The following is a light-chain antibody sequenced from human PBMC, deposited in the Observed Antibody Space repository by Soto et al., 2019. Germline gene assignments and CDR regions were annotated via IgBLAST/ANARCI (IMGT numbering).Light chain of an antibody. CDR3: TSYTSSSTRV. CDR1: SSDVGGYNY. Sequence: QSVLTQPASVSGSPGQSITISCTGTSSDVGGYNYVSWYQHHPGKAPKLTIYDVTYRPSGVSNRFSGSKSGNTASLTISGLQAEDEADYYCTSYTSSSTRVFGTGTKATVL. J-gene: IGLJ1*01. V-gene: IGLV2-14*03. CDR2: DVT.